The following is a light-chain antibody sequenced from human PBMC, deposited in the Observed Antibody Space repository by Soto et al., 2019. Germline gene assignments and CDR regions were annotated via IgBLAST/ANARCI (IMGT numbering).Light chain of an antibody. CDR2: GAS. Sequence: EIVLTQSPGTPSLSPGARATLSCRASQSVSSSYLAWYQQKPGQAPRLLIHGASSSATGITDRFSGSGSGTDFTLTISRLEPEEFAVYYCQQYGSSPPTFALGTTLDIK. V-gene: IGKV3-20*01. CDR3: QQYGSSPPT. J-gene: IGKJ2*01. CDR1: QSVSSSY.